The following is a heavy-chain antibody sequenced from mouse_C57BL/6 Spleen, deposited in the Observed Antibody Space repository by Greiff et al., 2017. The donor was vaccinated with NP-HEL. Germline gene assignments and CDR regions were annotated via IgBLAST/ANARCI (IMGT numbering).Heavy chain of an antibody. CDR2: IRNKANGYTT. V-gene: IGHV7-3*01. D-gene: IGHD2-1*01. CDR1: GFTFTDYY. Sequence: EVHLVESGGGLVQPGGSLSLSCAASGFTFTDYYMSWVRQPPGKALEWLGFIRNKANGYTTEYSSSVKGRFTISRDNSQSILYLQMNALRAEDSATYYCARIDGNFYFDYWGQGTTLTVSS. CDR3: ARIDGNFYFDY. J-gene: IGHJ2*01.